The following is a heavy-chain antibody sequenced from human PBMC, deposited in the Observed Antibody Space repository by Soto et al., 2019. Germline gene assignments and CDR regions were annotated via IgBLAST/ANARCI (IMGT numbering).Heavy chain of an antibody. J-gene: IGHJ4*02. CDR1: GGSFSGYY. Sequence: SETLSLTCAVYGGSFSGYYWTWIRQPPGKGLEWIGEINHSGSTNYNPSLKSRVTISVDTSKNQFSLKLSSVTAADTAVYYCARASTKRASSYGPDYRGQGPLVT. CDR2: INHSGST. CDR3: ARASTKRASSYGPDY. V-gene: IGHV4-34*01. D-gene: IGHD5-18*01.